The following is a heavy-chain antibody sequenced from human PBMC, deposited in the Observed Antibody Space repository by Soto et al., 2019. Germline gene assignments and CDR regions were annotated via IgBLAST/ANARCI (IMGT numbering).Heavy chain of an antibody. CDR3: ARLGGTTLDY. Sequence: SETVSLTCTVSGGSISSYYWSWIRQPPGKGLEWIGYIYYSGSTNYNPSLKSRVTISVDTSKNQFSLKLSSVTAADTAVYYCARLGGTTLDYWGQGTLVTVSS. J-gene: IGHJ4*02. CDR2: IYYSGST. CDR1: GGSISSYY. D-gene: IGHD1-7*01. V-gene: IGHV4-59*08.